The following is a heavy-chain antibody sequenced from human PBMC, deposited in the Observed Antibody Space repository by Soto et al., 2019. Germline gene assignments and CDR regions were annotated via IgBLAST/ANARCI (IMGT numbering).Heavy chain of an antibody. V-gene: IGHV1-69*06. Sequence: QVQVVQSGAEVKKPGSSVKISCKASGRIFSSFPTSWVRQVPGQGLEWMGGVISASGSVTYAPQFQGRVTITAVTSSRIGYLELTSLTSEDTAIYYCAKVGSRDGYNYGLDQWGPGTMVTVSS. CDR1: GRIFSSFP. J-gene: IGHJ1*01. CDR3: AKVGSRDGYNYGLDQ. CDR2: VISASGSV. D-gene: IGHD5-18*01.